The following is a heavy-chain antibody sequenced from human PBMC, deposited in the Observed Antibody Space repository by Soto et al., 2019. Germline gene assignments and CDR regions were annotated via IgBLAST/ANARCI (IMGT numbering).Heavy chain of an antibody. Sequence: GGSLRLSCAASGFTFSSYGMHWVRQAPGKGLEWVAVISYDGSNKYYADSVKGRFTISRDNSKNTLYLQMNSLRAEDTAVYYCAKDQGLLWFGEAQYYYYGMDVWGQGTTVTVSS. CDR1: GFTFSSYG. CDR3: AKDQGLLWFGEAQYYYYGMDV. CDR2: ISYDGSNK. D-gene: IGHD3-10*01. V-gene: IGHV3-30*18. J-gene: IGHJ6*02.